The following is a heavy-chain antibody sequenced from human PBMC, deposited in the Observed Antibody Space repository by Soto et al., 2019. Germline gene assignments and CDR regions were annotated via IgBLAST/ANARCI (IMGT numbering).Heavy chain of an antibody. CDR3: ARLPMGEVVSVDYGMDV. V-gene: IGHV5-51*01. CDR1: GYNFCNFL. D-gene: IGHD3-16*01. J-gene: IGHJ6*02. CDR2: IYPGDSDI. Sequence: RGSLKNSCKAPGYNFCNFLVGWGGPIPRKSLEWMGIIYPGDSDIRYSPSFRGQVTISADRSISTAYLQWNSLTASDTAMYYCARLPMGEVVSVDYGMDVWGQGTTVTVSS.